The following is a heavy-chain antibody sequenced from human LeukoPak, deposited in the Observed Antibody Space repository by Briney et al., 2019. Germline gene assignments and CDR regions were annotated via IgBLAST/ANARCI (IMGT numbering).Heavy chain of an antibody. CDR3: ARANTYYDFWGNFDY. Sequence: PGRSLRLSCAASGFTFSSYAMHWVRQAPGKGLEWVAVISYDGSNKYYADSVKGRFTISSDNSKNTLYLQMNSLRAEDTAVYYCARANTYYDFWGNFDYWGQGNLVTVSS. CDR1: GFTFSSYA. CDR2: ISYDGSNK. J-gene: IGHJ4*02. V-gene: IGHV3-30*01. D-gene: IGHD3-3*01.